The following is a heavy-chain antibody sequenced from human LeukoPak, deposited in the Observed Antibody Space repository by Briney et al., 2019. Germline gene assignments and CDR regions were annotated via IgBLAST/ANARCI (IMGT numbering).Heavy chain of an antibody. J-gene: IGHJ5*02. V-gene: IGHV1-2*02. CDR2: INPNSGGT. CDR3: ARDSAGYDSSTVLFDP. D-gene: IGHD3-22*01. Sequence: ASVKVSCKASGYTFTGYYMHWVRQAPGQGLEWMGWINPNSGGTNYAQKFQGRVTMTRDTSISTAYMELSRLRSDDTAVYYCARDSAGYDSSTVLFDPWGQGTLVTVSS. CDR1: GYTFTGYY.